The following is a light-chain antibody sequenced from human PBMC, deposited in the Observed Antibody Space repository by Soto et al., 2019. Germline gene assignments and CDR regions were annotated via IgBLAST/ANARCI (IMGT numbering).Light chain of an antibody. Sequence: EIVLTQSPATLSXXXXXXXXXXXRASQSVSSYLAWYQQKPGQAPRLLIYDASNRATGIPARFSGSGSGTDFTLTISSLEPEDFAVYYCQQRSNWLITFGQGTRLEIK. CDR3: QQRSNWLIT. J-gene: IGKJ5*01. CDR1: QSVSSY. V-gene: IGKV3-11*01. CDR2: DAS.